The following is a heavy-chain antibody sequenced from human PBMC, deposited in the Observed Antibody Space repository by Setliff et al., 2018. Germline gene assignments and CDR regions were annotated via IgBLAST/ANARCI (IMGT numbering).Heavy chain of an antibody. D-gene: IGHD1-26*01. V-gene: IGHV4-59*02. Sequence: SETLSLTCTVSGGSVRGYYWSWIRQPPGKGLEWIGYMYYSGDTNYNPSLKSRVIISVETSKNQFSLNLKSVTAADTAVYYCATRKSSGRLYYMDVWGKGTTVTVSS. CDR3: ATRKSSGRLYYMDV. CDR1: GGSVRGYY. CDR2: MYYSGDT. J-gene: IGHJ6*03.